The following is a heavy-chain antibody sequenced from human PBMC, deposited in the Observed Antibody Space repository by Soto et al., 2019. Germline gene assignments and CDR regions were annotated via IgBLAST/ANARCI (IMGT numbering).Heavy chain of an antibody. J-gene: IGHJ6*02. CDR2: IVVGSGNT. CDR3: AADRVTTVTNSYYYGMDV. Sequence: QMQLVQSGPEVKKPGTSVKVSCKASGFTFTSSAMQWVRQARGQRLEWIGWIVVGSGNTNYAQKFQERVTITRDMSTSTAYMELSSLRSDDTAVYYCAADRVTTVTNSYYYGMDVWGQGTTVTVSS. CDR1: GFTFTSSA. V-gene: IGHV1-58*02. D-gene: IGHD4-17*01.